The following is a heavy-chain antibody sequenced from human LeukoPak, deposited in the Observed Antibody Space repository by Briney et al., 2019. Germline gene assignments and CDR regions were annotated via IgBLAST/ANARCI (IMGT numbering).Heavy chain of an antibody. CDR3: ARVRGGITMVSLDY. CDR2: MNPNSGNT. CDR1: GYTFTSYD. V-gene: IGHV1-8*01. Sequence: AASVKVSCKASGYTFTSYDINWVRQATGQGLEWMGWMNPNSGNTGYAQKFQGRVTMTRNTSISTAYMELSSLRSEDTAVYYCARVRGGITMVSLDYWGQGTLVTVSS. D-gene: IGHD3-10*01. J-gene: IGHJ4*02.